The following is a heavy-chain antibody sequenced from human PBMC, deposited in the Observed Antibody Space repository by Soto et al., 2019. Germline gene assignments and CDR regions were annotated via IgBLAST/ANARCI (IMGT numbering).Heavy chain of an antibody. CDR3: ARHFSSALLTVNRLDP. CDR1: GGSISSTTYY. D-gene: IGHD1-26*01. V-gene: IGHV4-39*01. J-gene: IGHJ5*02. Sequence: SETLSLTCTVSGGSISSTTYYWGWIRQPPGKGLEWIASIYYSGSTYYNPSLKSRVTISVDTSKNQFSLKLSSVTAADTAVYYCARHFSSALLTVNRLDPWGQGTLVTVSS. CDR2: IYYSGST.